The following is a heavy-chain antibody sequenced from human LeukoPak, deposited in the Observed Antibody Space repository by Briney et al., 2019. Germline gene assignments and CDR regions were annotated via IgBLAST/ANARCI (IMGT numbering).Heavy chain of an antibody. Sequence: PSETLSLTCAVYGGSFSGYYWGWIRQPPGKGLEWIGSIYYSGSSYYNPSLKSRVTISVDTSKNQFSLNLNSVTAADTAVYYCARHGVTRVTAILSFQHWGQGTLLTVSS. CDR1: GGSFSGYY. CDR3: ARHGVTRVTAILSFQH. V-gene: IGHV4-39*01. CDR2: IYYSGSS. J-gene: IGHJ1*01. D-gene: IGHD2-21*02.